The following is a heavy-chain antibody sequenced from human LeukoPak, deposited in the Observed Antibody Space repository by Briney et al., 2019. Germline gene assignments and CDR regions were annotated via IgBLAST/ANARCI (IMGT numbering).Heavy chain of an antibody. D-gene: IGHD3-10*01. CDR2: IFYDGSTK. V-gene: IGHV3-30*04. Sequence: PGRSLRLSCAASGFTFSNYAMHWVRQAPGKGLEWVAVIFYDGSTKYYGDSVKGRFTISRDNSKKTLYLQMNSLRAEDTAVYYCARDYVSGSFGPWGQGTLVTVSS. J-gene: IGHJ5*02. CDR3: ARDYVSGSFGP. CDR1: GFTFSNYA.